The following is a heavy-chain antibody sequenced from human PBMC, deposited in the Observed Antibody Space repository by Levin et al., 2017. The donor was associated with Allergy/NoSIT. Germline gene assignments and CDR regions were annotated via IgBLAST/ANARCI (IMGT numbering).Heavy chain of an antibody. J-gene: IGHJ3*02. CDR1: GGSISSYY. CDR3: AGLTYDFWSGSYAFDI. Sequence: PSETLSLTCTVSGGSISSYYWSWIRQPPGKGLEWIGYIYYSGSTNYNPSLKSRVTISVDTSKNQFSLKLSSVTAADTAVYYCAGLTYDFWSGSYAFDIWGQGTMVTVSS. D-gene: IGHD3-3*01. CDR2: IYYSGST. V-gene: IGHV4-59*01.